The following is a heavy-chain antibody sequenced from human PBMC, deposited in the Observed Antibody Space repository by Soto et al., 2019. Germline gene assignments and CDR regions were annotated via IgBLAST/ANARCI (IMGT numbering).Heavy chain of an antibody. CDR2: IYYSGST. J-gene: IGHJ5*02. D-gene: IGHD3-9*01. CDR1: GGSISSYY. V-gene: IGHV4-59*01. CDR3: ARRLTGWFDP. Sequence: SETLSLTCTVSGGSISSYYWSWIRQPPGKGLEWIGYIYYSGSTNYNPSLKSRVTISVDTSKNQFSLKLSSATAADTAVYYCARRLTGWFDPWGQGTLVTVSS.